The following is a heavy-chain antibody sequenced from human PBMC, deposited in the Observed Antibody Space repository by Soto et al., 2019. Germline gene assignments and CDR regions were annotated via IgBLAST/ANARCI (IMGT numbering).Heavy chain of an antibody. D-gene: IGHD2-21*02. Sequence: TLSLTSSDSGGSLSRGGYSWSWIRTTPGKGLEWIGYIYHSGSTYYNPSLKSRVTISVDRSKNQFSLKLSSVTAADTAVYYCARTYCGGDCYYYYCDFWGQGTLVTVSA. J-gene: IGHJ4*02. CDR2: IYHSGST. CDR1: GGSLSRGGYS. V-gene: IGHV4-30-2*01. CDR3: ARTYCGGDCYYYYCDF.